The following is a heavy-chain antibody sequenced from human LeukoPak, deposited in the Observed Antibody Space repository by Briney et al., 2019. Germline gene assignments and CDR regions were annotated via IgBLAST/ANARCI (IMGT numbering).Heavy chain of an antibody. J-gene: IGHJ3*02. V-gene: IGHV3-9*01. Sequence: SLRLSCAASGFTFDDYAMHWVRQAPGKGLEWVSGISWNSGSIGYADSVKGRFTISRDNAKNSLYLQMNSLRAEDTALYYCAIFVVVTAIHAFDIWGQGTMVTVSS. CDR2: ISWNSGSI. D-gene: IGHD2-21*02. CDR1: GFTFDDYA. CDR3: AIFVVVTAIHAFDI.